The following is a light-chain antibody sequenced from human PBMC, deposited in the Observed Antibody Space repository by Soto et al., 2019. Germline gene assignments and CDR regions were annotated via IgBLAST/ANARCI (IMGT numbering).Light chain of an antibody. CDR2: EVT. CDR3: SSYTSSSTRYVV. V-gene: IGLV2-14*01. J-gene: IGLJ2*01. CDR1: SSAIGDYNY. Sequence: QSALTQPASVSGSPGQSITISCTGASSAIGDYNYVSWYQQHPGNAPKLMISEVTNRPSGVSNRFSGSKSGNTAYQTISGLQAEDEADYYCSSYTSSSTRYVVLGGGTKLTVL.